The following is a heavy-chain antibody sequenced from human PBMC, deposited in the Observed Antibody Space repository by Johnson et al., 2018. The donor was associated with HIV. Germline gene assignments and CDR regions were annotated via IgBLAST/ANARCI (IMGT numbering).Heavy chain of an antibody. V-gene: IGHV3-30-3*01. CDR1: GFSFSNYA. CDR3: ARPYVDTTMADAFDV. CDR2: ILYDGGIQ. J-gene: IGHJ3*01. D-gene: IGHD5-18*01. Sequence: QVQLVESGGGVVQPGRSLRLSCAASGFSFSNYAVHWVRLAPGKGLEWVALILYDGGIQHYADSVKVRFTISRDTSKNTLYLQMNSLRPEDTAVYYCARPYVDTTMADAFDVWGQGTMVTVSS.